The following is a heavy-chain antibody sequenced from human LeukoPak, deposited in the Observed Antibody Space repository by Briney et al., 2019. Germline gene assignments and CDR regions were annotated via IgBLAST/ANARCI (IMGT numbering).Heavy chain of an antibody. CDR2: ISGSGGST. D-gene: IGHD3-9*01. J-gene: IGHJ4*02. CDR3: AKGRRIGLSLLRDILTGYYY. V-gene: IGHV3-23*01. Sequence: PGGSLRLSCAASGFTFSKAWMSWVRQAPGKGLEWVSAISGSGGSTYYADSVKGRFTISRDNSKNTLYLQMNSLRAEDTAVYYCAKGRRIGLSLLRDILTGYYYWGQGTLVTVSS. CDR1: GFTFSKAW.